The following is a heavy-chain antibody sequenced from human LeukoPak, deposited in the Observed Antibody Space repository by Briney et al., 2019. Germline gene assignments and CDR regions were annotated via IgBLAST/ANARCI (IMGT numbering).Heavy chain of an antibody. CDR1: GFTFSSYA. V-gene: IGHV3-23*01. Sequence: PVGSLRLSCAASGFTFSSYAMSWVRQAPGKGLEWVSAISGSGGSTYYADSVKGRFTISRDNSKNTLYLQMNSLRAEDTAVYYCAKDALGYSSSFLDYWGQGTLITVSS. J-gene: IGHJ4*02. CDR2: ISGSGGST. D-gene: IGHD6-6*01. CDR3: AKDALGYSSSFLDY.